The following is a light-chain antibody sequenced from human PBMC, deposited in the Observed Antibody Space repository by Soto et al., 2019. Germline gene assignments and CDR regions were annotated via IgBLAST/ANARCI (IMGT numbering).Light chain of an antibody. CDR2: DVS. J-gene: IGKJ3*01. CDR1: QNINTW. CDR3: QEYDGY. Sequence: QMTQSPSTLSASVGDRVTITCRASQNINTWLAWYQQKPGTAPRLLIYDVSALLTGVPSRFRGSGSGTEFILTFEKVPADDCAIYYCQEYDGYFGPATNVAVK. V-gene: IGKV1-5*01.